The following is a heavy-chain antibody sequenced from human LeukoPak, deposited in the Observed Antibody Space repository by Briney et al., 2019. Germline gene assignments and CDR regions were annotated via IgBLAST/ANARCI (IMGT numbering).Heavy chain of an antibody. CDR3: ARDFPKLYDFWSGYYYYGSGTMGDY. CDR1: SGSISGSSYY. CDR2: IYYSGST. V-gene: IGHV4-39*07. J-gene: IGHJ4*02. Sequence: SETLSLTCTVSSGSISGSSYYWGWIRQPPGKGLEWIGNIYYSGSTYYNPSLKSRVTISVDTSKNQFSLKLSSVTAADTAVYYCARDFPKLYDFWSGYYYYGSGTMGDYWGQGTLVTVSS. D-gene: IGHD3-3*01.